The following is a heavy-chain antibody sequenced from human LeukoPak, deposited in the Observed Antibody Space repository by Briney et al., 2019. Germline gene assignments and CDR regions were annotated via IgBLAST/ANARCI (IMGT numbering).Heavy chain of an antibody. CDR3: ARDPAPTYFYDSGRVY. CDR1: GFTFSSYS. D-gene: IGHD3-10*01. Sequence: GGSLRLSYAASGFTFSSYSMNWVRQAPGKGLEWVSNINSPGNTINYADSVKGRFTISRDNAKNSLYLQMNNLRAEDTAVYYCARDPAPTYFYDSGRVYWGQGTLVTVSS. J-gene: IGHJ4*02. V-gene: IGHV3-48*04. CDR2: INSPGNTI.